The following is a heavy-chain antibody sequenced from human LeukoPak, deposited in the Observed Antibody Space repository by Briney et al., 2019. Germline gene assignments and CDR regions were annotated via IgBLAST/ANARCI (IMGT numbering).Heavy chain of an antibody. CDR1: GYTFTSYG. CDR2: ISAYNGNT. J-gene: IGHJ4*02. CDR3: ARADRGEADYYFDY. D-gene: IGHD2-21*01. V-gene: IGHV1-18*01. Sequence: ASVKVSCKASGYTFTSYGISWVRQAPGQGLEWMGWISAYNGNTNYAQKLQGRVTMTTDTSTSTAYMELRSLRSEDTAVYYCARADRGEADYYFDYWGQGTLVTVSS.